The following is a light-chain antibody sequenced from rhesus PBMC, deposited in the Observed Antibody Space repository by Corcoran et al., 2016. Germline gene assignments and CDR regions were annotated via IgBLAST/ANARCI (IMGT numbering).Light chain of an antibody. CDR1: ENVNNY. V-gene: IGKV1-74*01. J-gene: IGKJ2*01. Sequence: DIQMTQSPSSLSASVGDRVTITCRASENVNNYLNWYQQKPGKAPQLLIYKASTLQSGVPSRFSGSETGTDYTFTISSLQPEDVATYYCQHGYGTPYSFGQGTKVEIK. CDR2: KAS. CDR3: QHGYGTPYS.